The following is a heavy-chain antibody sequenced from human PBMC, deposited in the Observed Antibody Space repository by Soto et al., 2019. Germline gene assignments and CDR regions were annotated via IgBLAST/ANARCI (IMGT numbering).Heavy chain of an antibody. J-gene: IGHJ5*02. CDR1: GFSFTGYY. V-gene: IGHV1-2*02. D-gene: IGHD6-6*01. CDR2: INAHSGGT. Sequence: SVKVSCKASGFSFTGYYIHWLRQAPGQGLEWMGWINAHSGGTEYAQKFQGRVTLTRDTSIATAYLTLTSLTSDDTALYYCAKDLTRQLAYWLDPWGRGTQVTVSS. CDR3: AKDLTRQLAYWLDP.